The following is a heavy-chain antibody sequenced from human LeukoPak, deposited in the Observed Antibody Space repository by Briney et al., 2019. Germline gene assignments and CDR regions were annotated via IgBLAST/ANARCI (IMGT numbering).Heavy chain of an antibody. Sequence: GGSLRLSYAASGFTFSSYGMHWVRQAPGKGLEWVAVIWYDGSNKYYADSVKGRFTISRDNSKNTLYLQMNSLRAEDTAVYYCARDPGTYYYDSSGYYDYWGQGTLVTVSS. CDR3: ARDPGTYYYDSSGYYDY. V-gene: IGHV3-33*01. J-gene: IGHJ4*02. CDR2: IWYDGSNK. D-gene: IGHD3-22*01. CDR1: GFTFSSYG.